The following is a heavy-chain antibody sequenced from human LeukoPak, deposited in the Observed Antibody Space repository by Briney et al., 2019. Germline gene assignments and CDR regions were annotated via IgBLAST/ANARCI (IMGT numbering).Heavy chain of an antibody. D-gene: IGHD6-19*01. CDR1: GDSINRYY. CDR2: IYYTGIT. CDR3: ARGSWSSGPFAY. Sequence: SETLSLTCTVSGDSINRYYWSWIRLAPGKGLEYIGYIYYTGITNYSPSLKSRVTISIDTSKKQISLNLSSVTAADTAVYYCARGSWSSGPFAYWGQGTLVTVSS. V-gene: IGHV4-59*12. J-gene: IGHJ4*02.